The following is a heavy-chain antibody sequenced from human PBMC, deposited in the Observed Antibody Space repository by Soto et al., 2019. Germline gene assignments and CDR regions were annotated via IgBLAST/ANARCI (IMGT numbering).Heavy chain of an antibody. CDR1: GFTFSDHY. CDR3: AKGRFGDYLYFDF. D-gene: IGHD4-17*01. J-gene: IGHJ4*02. CDR2: IRNKAYGYTT. V-gene: IGHV3-72*01. Sequence: PGGSLRLSCAASGFTFSDHYMDWVRQASGKGLEWVGRIRNKAYGYTTEYAASVKGRFTISRDDSMQSMYPQMNSLKTEDTAVYYWAKGRFGDYLYFDFWGRGTRVTGAS.